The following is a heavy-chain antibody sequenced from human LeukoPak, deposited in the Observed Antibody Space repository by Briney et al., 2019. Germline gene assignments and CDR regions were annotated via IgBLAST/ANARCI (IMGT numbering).Heavy chain of an antibody. CDR2: IYYSGST. CDR1: GGSISSSSYY. D-gene: IGHD6-13*01. CDR3: ARGFGSSSWFDP. Sequence: SETLSLTCTVSGGSISSSSYYWGWIRQPPGKGLEWIGSIYYSGSTNYNPSLKSRVTISVDTSKNQFSLKLSSVTAADTAVYYCARGFGSSSWFDPWGQGTLVTVSS. V-gene: IGHV4-39*07. J-gene: IGHJ5*02.